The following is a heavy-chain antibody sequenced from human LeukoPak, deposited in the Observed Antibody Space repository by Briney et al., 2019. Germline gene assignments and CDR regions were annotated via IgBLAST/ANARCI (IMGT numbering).Heavy chain of an antibody. V-gene: IGHV3-64*01. CDR3: ARRAGSSGYDI. D-gene: IGHD5-12*01. CDR1: GFTFSDSL. CDR2: ITSNGVGT. J-gene: IGHJ4*02. Sequence: GGSLRLSCAASGFTFSDSLMHWVRQAPGKGLEYVSSITSNGVGTGYANSVKGRSTISRDNSKNTLYLHMGSLTAEDMAVYYCARRAGSSGYDIWGRGTLVTVSS.